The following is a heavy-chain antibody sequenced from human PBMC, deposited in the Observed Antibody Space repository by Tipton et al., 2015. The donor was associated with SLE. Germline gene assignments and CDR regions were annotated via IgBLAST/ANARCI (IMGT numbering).Heavy chain of an antibody. CDR1: GFTFSSYA. D-gene: IGHD3-22*01. CDR3: ARDMDYYDSSGYTPFDY. CDR2: ISYDGSNK. V-gene: IGHV3-30-3*01. J-gene: IGHJ4*02. Sequence: SLRLSCAAPGFTFSSYAMHWVRQAPGKGLEWVAVISYDGSNKYYADSVKGRFTISRDNSKNTLYLQMNSLRAEDTAVYYCARDMDYYDSSGYTPFDYWGQGTLVTVSS.